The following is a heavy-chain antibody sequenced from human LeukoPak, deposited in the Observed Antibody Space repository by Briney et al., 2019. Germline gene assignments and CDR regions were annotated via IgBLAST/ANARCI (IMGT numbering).Heavy chain of an antibody. D-gene: IGHD3-22*01. Sequence: PGGSLRLSCAASGFTFSTYSMNWVRQAPGKGLEWVSSISSSSSYIYYAHPVEGRFTISRDNAKNSLYMQMNSLRVEDTAVYYCARDLSYESSGYAYYFDSWGQGTLVTVSS. CDR2: ISSSSSYI. CDR3: ARDLSYESSGYAYYFDS. J-gene: IGHJ4*02. CDR1: GFTFSTYS. V-gene: IGHV3-21*01.